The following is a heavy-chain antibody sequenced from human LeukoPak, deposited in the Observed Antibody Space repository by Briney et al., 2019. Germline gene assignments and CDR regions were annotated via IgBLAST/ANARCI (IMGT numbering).Heavy chain of an antibody. CDR3: ARDLRIAAAGTRDY. D-gene: IGHD6-13*01. J-gene: IGHJ4*02. CDR1: GYTFTSYG. V-gene: IGHV1-18*01. Sequence: ASVKVSCKASGYTFTSYGISWVRQAPGQGLEWMGWISAYNGNTNYAQKLQGRVTMTTDTSTSTAYMELRSLRSDDTAVYYCARDLRIAAAGTRDYWGQGTLVTVSS. CDR2: ISAYNGNT.